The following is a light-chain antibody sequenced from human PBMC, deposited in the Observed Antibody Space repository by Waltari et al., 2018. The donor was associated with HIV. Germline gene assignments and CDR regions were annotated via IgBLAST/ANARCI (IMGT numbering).Light chain of an antibody. V-gene: IGKV1-12*01. CDR3: QQANTFPHT. CDR1: QVIHRD. J-gene: IGKJ2*01. CDR2: HGS. Sequence: IHMSQSPTSMSAFLGHTVTFICRASQVIHRDLAWYQQKPGKSPKLVIHHGSTLQSGVSPRFSASGSGAAFALAINNVQLEDFATYYCQQANTFPHTFGQGTKL.